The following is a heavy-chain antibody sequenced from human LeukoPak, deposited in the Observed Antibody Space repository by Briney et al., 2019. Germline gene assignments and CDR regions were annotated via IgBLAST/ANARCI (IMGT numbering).Heavy chain of an antibody. D-gene: IGHD3/OR15-3a*01. CDR2: ISYDGSNK. Sequence: PGRSLSLSCAASGLTFSSHGMHWVRQAPGKGLEWVAVISYDGSNKYYADSVKGRFTISRDNSKNTLYLQMNSLRAEDTAVYYCAKDTDWFPVDYWGQGTLVTVSS. V-gene: IGHV3-30*18. CDR3: AKDTDWFPVDY. J-gene: IGHJ4*02. CDR1: GLTFSSHG.